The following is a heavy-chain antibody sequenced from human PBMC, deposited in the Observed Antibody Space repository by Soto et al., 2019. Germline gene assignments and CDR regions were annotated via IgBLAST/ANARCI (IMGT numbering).Heavy chain of an antibody. CDR2: IYYSGST. D-gene: IGHD6-13*01. CDR1: GGSISSYY. CDR3: ARQLRHSSSWYGVWFDP. J-gene: IGHJ5*02. V-gene: IGHV4-59*08. Sequence: SETLSLTCTVSGGSISSYYWSWIRQPPGKGLEWIGYIYYSGSTNYNPSLKSRVTISVDTSKNQFSLKLSSVTAADTAVYYCARQLRHSSSWYGVWFDPWGQGTLVTVSS.